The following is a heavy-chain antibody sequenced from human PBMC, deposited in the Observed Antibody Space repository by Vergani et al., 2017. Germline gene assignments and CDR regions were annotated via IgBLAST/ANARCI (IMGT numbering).Heavy chain of an antibody. CDR2: INHSGST. CDR1: GFSLTTYGMR. CDR3: ARLPPWCSSTSCYRSYYYYMDV. D-gene: IGHD2-2*01. V-gene: IGHV4-4*02. J-gene: IGHJ6*03. Sequence: KESGPALVKPTQTLTLTCTFSGFSLTTYGMRVSWIRQPPGKGLEWIGEINHSGSTNYNPSLKSRVTISVDTSKNQFSLKLSSVTAADTAVYYCARLPPWCSSTSCYRSYYYYMDVWGKGTTVTVSS.